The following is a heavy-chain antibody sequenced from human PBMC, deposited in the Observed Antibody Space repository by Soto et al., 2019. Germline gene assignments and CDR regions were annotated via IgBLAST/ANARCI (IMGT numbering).Heavy chain of an antibody. V-gene: IGHV3-74*03. CDR2: ITGSDGSSI. J-gene: IGHJ4*02. D-gene: IGHD2-2*01. CDR3: ARDRPDVTVVPGVDQPMFDF. Sequence: GGSLRLSCAASGFTFCNYAMTWVRQAPGKGLERVSVITGSDGSSIAYADSVKGRFTISRDNAKNTLYLQMNSLGAEETAVYFCARDRPDVTVVPGVDQPMFDFWGQGTPVTVSS. CDR1: GFTFCNYA.